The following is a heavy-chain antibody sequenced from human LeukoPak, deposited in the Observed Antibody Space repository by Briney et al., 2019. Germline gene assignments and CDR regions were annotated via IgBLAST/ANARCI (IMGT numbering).Heavy chain of an antibody. CDR1: GLTLSSKY. Sequence: GGALRLSCAASGLTLSSKYISWVRQAPGMGLEGVSTIYSDGTTYYVDSVNGRFTISRDNSKNTLYIQMNSLRAEDTAVYYCARWFCSSTSCYYDYWGQGTLVTVSS. CDR3: ARWFCSSTSCYYDY. CDR2: IYSDGTT. D-gene: IGHD2-2*01. J-gene: IGHJ4*02. V-gene: IGHV3-53*01.